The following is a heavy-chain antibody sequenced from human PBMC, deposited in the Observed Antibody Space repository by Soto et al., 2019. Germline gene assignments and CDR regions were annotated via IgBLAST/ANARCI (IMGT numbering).Heavy chain of an antibody. V-gene: IGHV3-33*01. J-gene: IGHJ6*02. Sequence: HSSAAAEFNFSSYGMHCVRQAPGKGLEWVAVIWYDGSNKYYADSVKGRFTISRDNSKNTLYLQMNSLRAEDTAVYYCARGRDERYYYYGMDVWGQGTTVTVSS. CDR3: ARGRDERYYYYGMDV. CDR1: EFNFSSYG. D-gene: IGHD1-1*01. CDR2: IWYDGSNK.